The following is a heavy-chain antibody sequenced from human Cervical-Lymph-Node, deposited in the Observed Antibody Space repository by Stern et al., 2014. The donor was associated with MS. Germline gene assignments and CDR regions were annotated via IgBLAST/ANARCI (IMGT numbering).Heavy chain of an antibody. V-gene: IGHV1-3*01. Sequence: VQLVESGAEVKKPGSSVKISCKTSGYNFIDHAIHWVRQAPGQRLEWMGWINGGPGTTNYSQKFQGRVSFTRDKAASAAYMDLSSLSPDDTAVYYCARQPDYSDFLDFWGQGTLVTVSS. J-gene: IGHJ4*02. CDR3: ARQPDYSDFLDF. D-gene: IGHD4-11*01. CDR1: GYNFIDHA. CDR2: INGGPGTT.